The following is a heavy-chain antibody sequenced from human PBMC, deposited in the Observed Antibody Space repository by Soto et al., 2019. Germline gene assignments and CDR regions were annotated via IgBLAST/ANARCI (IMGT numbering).Heavy chain of an antibody. CDR3: ARGKFEYSSALDY. J-gene: IGHJ4*02. Sequence: SVKVSCKASGGTFSSYAISWVRQAPGQGLEWMRGIIPIFSTANYAQKIQGRVTINADESTSTAYMELSSLRSEDTAVYYCARGKFEYSSALDYWGQGTLVTVSS. CDR2: IIPIFSTA. D-gene: IGHD6-6*01. CDR1: GGTFSSYA. V-gene: IGHV1-69*13.